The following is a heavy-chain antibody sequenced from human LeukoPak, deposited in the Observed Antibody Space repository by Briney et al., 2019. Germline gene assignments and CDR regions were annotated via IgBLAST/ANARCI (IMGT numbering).Heavy chain of an antibody. CDR2: ISGSGGST. J-gene: IGHJ6*02. V-gene: IGHV3-23*01. Sequence: GGSLRLSCAASGFTFSSYAMSWVRQAPGKGLEWVSAISGSGGSTYYADSVKGRFTISRDNSKNTLYLQMNSLRAEDTAVYYCAKDGCSSTSCYSGMDDWGQGTTVTVSS. D-gene: IGHD2-2*01. CDR3: AKDGCSSTSCYSGMDD. CDR1: GFTFSSYA.